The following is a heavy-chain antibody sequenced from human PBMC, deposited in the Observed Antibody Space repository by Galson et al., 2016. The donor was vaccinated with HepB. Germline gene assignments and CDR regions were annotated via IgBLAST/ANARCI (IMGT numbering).Heavy chain of an antibody. J-gene: IGHJ4*02. D-gene: IGHD4-17*01. CDR1: GYSFSTYW. V-gene: IGHV5-51*01. CDR2: ISPDDSDT. Sequence: QSGAAVKKPGESLKISCKGSGYSFSTYWIGWGRQMPGKGLEWMGIISPDDSDTRYSPSFHGQVTISADKSISTAFLQWNSLKASDTAMSFCARLWSSPVTTYGAPFDSWGQGTLVTVSS. CDR3: ARLWSSPVTTYGAPFDS.